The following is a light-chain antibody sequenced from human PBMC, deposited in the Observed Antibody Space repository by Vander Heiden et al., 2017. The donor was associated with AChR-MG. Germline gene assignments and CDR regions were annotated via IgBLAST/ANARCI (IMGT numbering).Light chain of an antibody. V-gene: IGKV3-11*01. CDR2: DAS. CDR1: QIVSTS. CDR3: QQRSNWPPMYS. Sequence: EIVFTQFPANLSLSPGDRPPRSCCAIQIVSTSLAWYQQKPGQDPRHLISDASNRATGIPARLSGSGSGTDFTLTISSLVPKDFAGYYCQQRSNWPPMYSFGQGTELEIK. J-gene: IGKJ2*01.